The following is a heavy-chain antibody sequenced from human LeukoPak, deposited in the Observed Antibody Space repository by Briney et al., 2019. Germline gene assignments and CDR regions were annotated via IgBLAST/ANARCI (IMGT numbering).Heavy chain of an antibody. D-gene: IGHD1-7*01. Sequence: SQTLSLTSAISGDAVSSDSSSWHWIRQSPSRGLEWLGSTYYTSKWTGDAAVSVRSRIAIAPDTSKNQFTLQLNSVTVEDTAVYYCARRARWNSYFDPWGQGILVVVSS. CDR2: TYYTSKWTG. V-gene: IGHV6-1*01. J-gene: IGHJ5*02. CDR1: GDAVSSDSSS. CDR3: ARRARWNSYFDP.